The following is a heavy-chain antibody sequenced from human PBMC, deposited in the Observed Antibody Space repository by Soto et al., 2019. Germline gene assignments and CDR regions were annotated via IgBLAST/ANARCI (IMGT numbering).Heavy chain of an antibody. V-gene: IGHV1-18*01. Sequence: ATVKVSCKASGYTFIRYGITWVRQAPGQGLEWMGWISPYNDYTIYAQKLQGRVTMTTDTSTSTAYMELSSLRSEDTAVYYCARYSGDENSLFDYWGQGTLVTVSS. J-gene: IGHJ4*02. D-gene: IGHD4-17*01. CDR3: ARYSGDENSLFDY. CDR1: GYTFIRYG. CDR2: ISPYNDYT.